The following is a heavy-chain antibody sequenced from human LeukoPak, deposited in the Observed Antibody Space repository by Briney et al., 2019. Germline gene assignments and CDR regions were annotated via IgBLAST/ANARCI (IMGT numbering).Heavy chain of an antibody. J-gene: IGHJ4*02. V-gene: IGHV3-21*01. Sequence: GGSLRLSCAASGFTFSSYSMNWVRQAPGKGLEWVSSISSSSSYIYYADSVKGLFTISRDNAKNSLYLQMNSLRAEDTAVYYCARGAYSSSWSDYWGQGTLVTVSS. D-gene: IGHD6-13*01. CDR3: ARGAYSSSWSDY. CDR1: GFTFSSYS. CDR2: ISSSSSYI.